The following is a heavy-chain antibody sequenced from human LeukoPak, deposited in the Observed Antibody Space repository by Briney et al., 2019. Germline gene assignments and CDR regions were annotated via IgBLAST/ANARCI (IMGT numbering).Heavy chain of an antibody. Sequence: MASETLSLTCAVYGGSFSGYYWSWIRQPPGKGLEWIGEINHSGSTNYNPSLKSRVTISVDTSKNQFSLKLSSVTAADTAVYYCARDSPLAVLRYFDWPLNAFDIWGQGTMVTVSS. CDR2: INHSGST. CDR1: GGSFSGYY. J-gene: IGHJ3*02. V-gene: IGHV4-34*01. D-gene: IGHD3-9*01. CDR3: ARDSPLAVLRYFDWPLNAFDI.